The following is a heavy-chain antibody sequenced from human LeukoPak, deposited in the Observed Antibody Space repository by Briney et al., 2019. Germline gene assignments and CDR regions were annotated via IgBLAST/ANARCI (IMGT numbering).Heavy chain of an antibody. CDR3: ARPTMDSSSFVFDY. CDR1: GGSISSTNC. V-gene: IGHV4-4*02. D-gene: IGHD6-13*01. CDR2: IYHSGST. Sequence: SGTLSLTCAVSGGSISSTNCWSWVRQPPGKGLEWIGEIYHSGSTNYNPSLMSRVTISVDKSKNQFSLKLSSVTAADTAVYYCARPTMDSSSFVFDYWGQGTLVTVSS. J-gene: IGHJ4*02.